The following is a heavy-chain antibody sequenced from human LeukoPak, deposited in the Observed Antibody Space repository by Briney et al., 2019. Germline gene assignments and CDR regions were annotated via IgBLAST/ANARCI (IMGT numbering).Heavy chain of an antibody. J-gene: IGHJ4*02. CDR2: IYYSGST. CDR1: GGSISSSSYY. Sequence: PSETLSLTCTVSGGSISSSSYYWGRIRQPPGKGLEWIGSIYYSGSTYYSPSLKSRVTISVDTSKNQFSLKLSSVTAADTAVYYCATVLWFGELLFGFDYWGQGTLVTVSS. CDR3: ATVLWFGELLFGFDY. D-gene: IGHD3-10*01. V-gene: IGHV4-39*01.